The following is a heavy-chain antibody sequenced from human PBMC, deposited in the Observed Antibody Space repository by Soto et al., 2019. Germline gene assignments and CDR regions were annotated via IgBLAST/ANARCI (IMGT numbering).Heavy chain of an antibody. D-gene: IGHD1-1*01. CDR1: GGTFSSYA. J-gene: IGHJ4*02. V-gene: IGHV1-69*01. CDR3: AREIRAPGTQQYYFDY. CDR2: IIPIFGIA. Sequence: QVQLVQSGAEVKKPGSSVKVSCKASGGTFSSYAISWVRQAPGQGLEWMGGIIPIFGIANYAQKFQGRVTITADESTSTAYMELSSLRSEDTAVYYCAREIRAPGTQQYYFDYWGQGTLVTVSS.